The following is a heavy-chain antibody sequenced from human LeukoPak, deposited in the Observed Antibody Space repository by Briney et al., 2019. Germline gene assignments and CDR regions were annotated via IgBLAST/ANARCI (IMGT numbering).Heavy chain of an antibody. CDR3: ARGHHGLEV. V-gene: IGHV3-7*03. CDR2: LNQDGSVR. J-gene: IGHJ6*02. Sequence: PGGSLRLSCAASGLIFSDFWMSWVRQTPGKGLEWVANLNQDGSVREYLDSVKGRFTISRDNAGNSLFLQMDSLRADDTAVYYCARGHHGLEVWGQGTTVTVSS. CDR1: GLIFSDFW.